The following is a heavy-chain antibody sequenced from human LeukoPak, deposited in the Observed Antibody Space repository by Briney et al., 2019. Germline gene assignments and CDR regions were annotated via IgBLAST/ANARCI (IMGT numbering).Heavy chain of an antibody. CDR2: ISGSGGST. CDR3: ARGYCGGDCYYPLYFDS. D-gene: IGHD2-21*02. Sequence: GGSLRLSCAASGFTFSSYAMSWVRQAPGKGLEWVSAISGSGGSTYYADSVKGRFTISRDNSKNTLYLQMNSLRAEDTAVYYCARGYCGGDCYYPLYFDSWGQGTLVTVSS. V-gene: IGHV3-23*01. J-gene: IGHJ4*02. CDR1: GFTFSSYA.